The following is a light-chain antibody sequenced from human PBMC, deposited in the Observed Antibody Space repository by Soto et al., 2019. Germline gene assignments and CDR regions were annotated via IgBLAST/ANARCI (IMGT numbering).Light chain of an antibody. V-gene: IGKV1-33*01. J-gene: IGKJ4*01. Sequence: DIQMTQSPSSLSASVGDRVTITCQASQDITNSLNWYQQKPGKAPKLLIYDASNLETGVPSSFSRSGSGTDFTFTISSLQPEHIATYYCQKSDTLPLTFGGGTKVEIK. CDR2: DAS. CDR1: QDITNS. CDR3: QKSDTLPLT.